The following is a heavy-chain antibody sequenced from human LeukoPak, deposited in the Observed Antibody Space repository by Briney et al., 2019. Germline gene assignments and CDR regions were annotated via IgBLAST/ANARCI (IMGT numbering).Heavy chain of an antibody. D-gene: IGHD1-26*01. CDR2: IYYSGST. CDR3: ARRSSGDAFDI. CDR1: GGSISSYY. V-gene: IGHV4-59*08. J-gene: IGHJ3*02. Sequence: SETLSLTCTVSGGSISSYYWSWIRQPPGKGLEWIGYIYYSGSTNYNPSLKSRVTISVDTSKNQFSLKLCSVTAADTAVYYCARRSSGDAFDIWGQGTMVTVSS.